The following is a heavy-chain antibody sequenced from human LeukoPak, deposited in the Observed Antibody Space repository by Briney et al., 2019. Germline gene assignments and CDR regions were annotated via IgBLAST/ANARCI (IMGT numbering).Heavy chain of an antibody. CDR2: IYTSGST. CDR1: GGSISSGSYY. CDR3: ARDRGFEMGLFDY. Sequence: PSETLSLTCTVSGGSISSGSYYWSWIRQPAGKGLEWIGRIYTSGSTNYNPSLKSRVTISVDTSKNQFSLKLSSVTAADTAVYYCARDRGFEMGLFDYWGQGTLVTVSS. D-gene: IGHD3-10*01. V-gene: IGHV4-61*02. J-gene: IGHJ4*02.